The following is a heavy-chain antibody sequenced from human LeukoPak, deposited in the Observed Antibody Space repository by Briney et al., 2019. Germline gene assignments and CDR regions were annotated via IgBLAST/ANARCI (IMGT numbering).Heavy chain of an antibody. V-gene: IGHV5-51*01. CDR2: IYPGDSDT. Sequence: GESLKISCKGSGYSFTSYWIGWVRQMPGKGLEWMGIIYPGDSDTRYSPSFQGQVNISVDKSISTAYLQWNSLKASDTAMYYCARRGLSGYCSATTCYDAFDLWGQGIMVTVSS. J-gene: IGHJ3*01. CDR3: ARRGLSGYCSATTCYDAFDL. D-gene: IGHD2-15*01. CDR1: GYSFTSYW.